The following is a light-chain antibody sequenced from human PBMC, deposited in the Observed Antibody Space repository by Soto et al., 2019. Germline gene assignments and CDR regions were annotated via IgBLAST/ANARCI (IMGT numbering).Light chain of an antibody. V-gene: IGKV1-5*03. J-gene: IGKJ3*01. Sequence: DIQMTQSPSTLSASVGDRVTITCRASQSISSWLAWYQQKPGKAPNLLVYKASSLESWVPSRFSGSGSGTEFTLTXSSLQPDDFATYYCQQYNSYPXT. CDR3: QQYNSYPXT. CDR2: KAS. CDR1: QSISSW.